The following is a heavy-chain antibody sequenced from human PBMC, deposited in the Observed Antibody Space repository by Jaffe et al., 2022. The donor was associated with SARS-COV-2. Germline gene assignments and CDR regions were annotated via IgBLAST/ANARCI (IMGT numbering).Heavy chain of an antibody. CDR3: AKQNSPLERCFDY. CDR1: GFTFSSYG. J-gene: IGHJ4*02. D-gene: IGHD1-1*01. Sequence: QVQLVESGGGVVQPGRSLRLSCAASGFTFSSYGMHWVRQAPGKGLEWVAVISYDGSNKYYADSVKGRFTISRDNSKNTLYLQMNSLRAEDTAVYYCAKQNSPLERCFDYWGQGTLVTVSS. V-gene: IGHV3-30*18. CDR2: ISYDGSNK.